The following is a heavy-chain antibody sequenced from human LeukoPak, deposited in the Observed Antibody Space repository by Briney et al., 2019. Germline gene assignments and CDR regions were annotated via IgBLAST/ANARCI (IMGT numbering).Heavy chain of an antibody. CDR2: MNPNSGNT. J-gene: IGHJ4*02. CDR1: GYTFTSYD. D-gene: IGHD3-22*01. Sequence: GASVKVSCKASGYTFTSYDINWVRQATGQGLEWMGWMNPNSGNTGYAQKFQGRVTMTRNTSISTAYMELSSLRSEDTAVYYCARGRYYDSSGYYYEPGDYWGQGTLVTVSS. V-gene: IGHV1-8*01. CDR3: ARGRYYDSSGYYYEPGDY.